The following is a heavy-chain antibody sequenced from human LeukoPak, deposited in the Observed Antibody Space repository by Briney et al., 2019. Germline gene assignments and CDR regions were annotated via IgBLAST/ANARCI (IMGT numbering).Heavy chain of an antibody. V-gene: IGHV3-23*01. CDR3: AKDRWSSPVSSSDM. Sequence: GGSLRLSCAASGFTFSSYAMSWVRQAPGKGLEWVSGISGSGGGTYYADSVKGRFTISRDNSKNTLYLQMSSLRADDTAVYYCAKDRWSSPVSSSDMWGQGTMVTVSS. CDR2: ISGSGGGT. CDR1: GFTFSSYA. J-gene: IGHJ3*02. D-gene: IGHD2/OR15-2a*01.